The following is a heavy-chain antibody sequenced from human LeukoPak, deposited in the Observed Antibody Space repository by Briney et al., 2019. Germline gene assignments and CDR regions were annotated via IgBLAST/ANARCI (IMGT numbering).Heavy chain of an antibody. V-gene: IGHV4-39*01. J-gene: IGHJ5*02. CDR3: ARQDGGNSKEDWFDP. Sequence: SETLSLTCTVSGGSISSSSYYWGWIRQPPGKGLEWIGSIYYSGSTYYNPSLKSRVTISVDTSKNQFSLKLSSVTAADTAVYYCARQDGGNSKEDWFDPWGQGTLVTVSS. D-gene: IGHD4-23*01. CDR2: IYYSGST. CDR1: GGSISSSSYY.